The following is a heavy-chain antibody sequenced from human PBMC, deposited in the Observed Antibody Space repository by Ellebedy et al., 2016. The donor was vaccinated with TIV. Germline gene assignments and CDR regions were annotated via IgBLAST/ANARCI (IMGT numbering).Heavy chain of an antibody. J-gene: IGHJ3*02. CDR3: ARTSRDAFDI. V-gene: IGHV2-70*04. CDR1: GLSVNSNGMR. Sequence: SGPTLVKPTQTLTLTCTLSGLSVNSNGMRVNWIRQPPGKALEWLGCIDWDDDTFYSTSLKTRLTISKDTSKNQVGLTMTVMDPVNTATYYCARTSRDAFDIWGQGAMVTVSS. CDR2: IDWDDDT.